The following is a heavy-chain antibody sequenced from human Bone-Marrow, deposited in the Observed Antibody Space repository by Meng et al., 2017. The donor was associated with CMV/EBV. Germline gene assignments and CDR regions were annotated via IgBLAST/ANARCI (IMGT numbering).Heavy chain of an antibody. CDR2: IYSGGST. Sequence: GESLKISCAASGFTVSSNYMSWVRQAPGKGLEWVSVIYSGGSTYYADSVKGRFTISRDNSKNTLYLQMNSLRAEDTAVCYCERGKVDCSSTSCYGWFDPWGQGTLVTVSS. J-gene: IGHJ5*02. CDR1: GFTVSSNY. D-gene: IGHD2-2*01. CDR3: ERGKVDCSSTSCYGWFDP. V-gene: IGHV3-53*01.